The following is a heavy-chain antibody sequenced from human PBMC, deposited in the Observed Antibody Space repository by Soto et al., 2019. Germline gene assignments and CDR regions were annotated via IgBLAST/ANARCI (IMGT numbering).Heavy chain of an antibody. J-gene: IGHJ6*02. CDR1: GFTFSSYA. Sequence: GGSLSLSCAASGFTFSSYAMSWVRQAPGKGLEWVSAISGSGGSTYYADSVKGRFTISRDNSKNTLYLQMNSLRAEDTAVYYCAKGMWATAWKGNYGMDVWGQGTTVTVSS. CDR3: AKGMWATAWKGNYGMDV. CDR2: ISGSGGST. D-gene: IGHD1-1*01. V-gene: IGHV3-23*01.